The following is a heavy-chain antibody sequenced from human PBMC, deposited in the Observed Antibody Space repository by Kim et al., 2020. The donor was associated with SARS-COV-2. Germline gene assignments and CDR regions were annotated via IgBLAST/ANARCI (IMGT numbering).Heavy chain of an antibody. J-gene: IGHJ5*02. CDR3: AKDSGYSSGYNWFDP. V-gene: IGHV3-23*01. CDR1: GFTFSSYA. CDR2: ISGSGGST. Sequence: GGSLRLSCAASGFTFSSYAMSWVRQAPGKGLEWVSAISGSGGSTYYADSVKGRFTISRDNSKNTLYLQMNSLRAEDTAVYYCAKDSGYSSGYNWFDPWGQGTLVTVSS. D-gene: IGHD6-19*01.